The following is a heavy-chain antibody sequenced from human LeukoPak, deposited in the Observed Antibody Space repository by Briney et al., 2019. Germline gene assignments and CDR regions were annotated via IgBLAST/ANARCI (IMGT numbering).Heavy chain of an antibody. J-gene: IGHJ4*02. CDR3: ARDNGDYWLDY. Sequence: ASVKASCKASGYTFTGYYMHWVRQAPGQGLEWMGWINPNSGGTNYAQKFQGRVTMTRDTSISTAYMELTRLRSDDTAVYYCARDNGDYWLDYWGQGTLVTVSS. D-gene: IGHD4-17*01. CDR2: INPNSGGT. V-gene: IGHV1-2*02. CDR1: GYTFTGYY.